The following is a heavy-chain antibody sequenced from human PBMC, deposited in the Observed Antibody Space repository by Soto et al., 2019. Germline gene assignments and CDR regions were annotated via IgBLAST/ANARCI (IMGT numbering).Heavy chain of an antibody. CDR2: ISHDGINK. J-gene: IGHJ5*02. Sequence: QVRLVESGGGVVQPGRSLRLSCTASGFSFSSYAMYWFRQPPGKGLEWVAVISHDGINKHYADSVNGRVTVSRDNSTHSLDLQLNSLRGEDTAMYSCARDMYSSDYFVKWFETWGQGTLVTVSS. CDR3: ARDMYSSDYFVKWFET. D-gene: IGHD6-19*01. CDR1: GFSFSSYA. V-gene: IGHV3-30-3*01.